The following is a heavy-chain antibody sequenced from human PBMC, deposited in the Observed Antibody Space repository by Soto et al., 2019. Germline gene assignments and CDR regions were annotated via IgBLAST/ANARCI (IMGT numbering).Heavy chain of an antibody. D-gene: IGHD4-4*01. CDR1: GGTFSSSA. Sequence: QVQLVQSGAEMKEPGSSVKVSCKTSGGTFSSSAISWLRQAPGQGLEWMGGLIPLFRTPDYAQKFQGRVTIAADESTSTASMELSSLRSEDTAVYYCARDNDRLQLGGNYYYILDVWGQGTTITVSS. CDR2: LIPLFRTP. J-gene: IGHJ6*02. V-gene: IGHV1-69*12. CDR3: ARDNDRLQLGGNYYYILDV.